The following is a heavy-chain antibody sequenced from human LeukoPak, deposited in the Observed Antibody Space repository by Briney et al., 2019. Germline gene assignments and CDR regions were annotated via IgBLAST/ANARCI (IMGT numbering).Heavy chain of an antibody. J-gene: IGHJ4*02. CDR3: ATDVFGIRATTWAPTEGY. CDR2: FDPEDGET. D-gene: IGHD3-16*01. Sequence: ASVKVSCKVSGYTLTELSMHWVRQAPGKGLEWMGGFDPEDGETIYAQKFQGGVTMTEDTSTDTAYMELSSLRSEDTAVYYCATDVFGIRATTWAPTEGYWGQGTLVTVSS. CDR1: GYTLTELS. V-gene: IGHV1-24*01.